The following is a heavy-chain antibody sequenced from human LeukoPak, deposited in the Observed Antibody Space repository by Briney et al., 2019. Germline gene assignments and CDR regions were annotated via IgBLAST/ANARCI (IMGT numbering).Heavy chain of an antibody. Sequence: SGGSLRLSCAASGFTFSSYWMSWVRQAPEKGLEWVANIKQDGSEKYYVDSVKGRFTISRDNAKNSLYLQMNSLRAEDTAVYYCARESNYYDSSGPSYWGQGTLVTVSS. CDR1: GFTFSSYW. V-gene: IGHV3-7*01. D-gene: IGHD3-22*01. J-gene: IGHJ4*02. CDR3: ARESNYYDSSGPSY. CDR2: IKQDGSEK.